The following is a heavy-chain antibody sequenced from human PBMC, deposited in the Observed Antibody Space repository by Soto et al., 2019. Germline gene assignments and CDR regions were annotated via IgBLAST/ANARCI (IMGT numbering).Heavy chain of an antibody. CDR3: ASGGSQHYGMDV. V-gene: IGHV1-69*02. CDR1: GGTFSSYT. D-gene: IGHD2-15*01. J-gene: IGHJ6*02. CDR2: IIPILGIA. Sequence: QVQLVQSGAEVKKPGSSVKVSCKASGGTFSSYTISWVRQAPGQGLEWMGRIIPILGIANYAQKFQGRVTITADNSTSTAYLELSSLRSEDTAVYYGASGGSQHYGMDVWGQGTTVTVSS.